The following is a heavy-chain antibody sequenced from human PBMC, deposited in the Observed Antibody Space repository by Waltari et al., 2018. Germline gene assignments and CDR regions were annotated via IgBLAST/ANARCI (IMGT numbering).Heavy chain of an antibody. Sequence: EVQLVESGGGLVQPGGSLRLSCSASGFTFSSFSMHWFRQAPGKGLEYVSAVSNNGDSAYYADSVKDRFTISRDNSKNTLYLQMTSLKAEDTAVYYCVKDGPGAGWGDYDYWGQGTLVTVSS. D-gene: IGHD3-16*01. CDR3: VKDGPGAGWGDYDY. CDR1: GFTFSSFS. V-gene: IGHV3-64D*08. CDR2: VSNNGDSA. J-gene: IGHJ4*02.